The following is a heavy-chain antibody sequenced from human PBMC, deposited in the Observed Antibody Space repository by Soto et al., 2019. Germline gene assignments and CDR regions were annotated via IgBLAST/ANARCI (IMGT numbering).Heavy chain of an antibody. D-gene: IGHD3-3*01. CDR3: ASGKSRNYFDF. CDR1: GDSISDYY. V-gene: IGHV4-4*07. J-gene: IGHJ4*02. Sequence: SETLSLTCSVSGDSISDYYWTWLRQAAGKAPEWIGRIYTAGIIIYNPALKSRVTVSLDTSINQFSLKLNSVTAADTAVYYCASGKSRNYFDFWGQGALVTVSS. CDR2: IYTAGII.